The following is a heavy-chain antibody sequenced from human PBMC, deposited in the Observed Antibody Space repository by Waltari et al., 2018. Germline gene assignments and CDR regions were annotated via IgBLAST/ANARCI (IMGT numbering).Heavy chain of an antibody. J-gene: IGHJ4*02. V-gene: IGHV3-7*01. CDR3: ARENRRFTIFGVVIKVPYYFDY. Sequence: EVQLVESGGGLVQPGGSLRLSCAASGFTFSSYWMSWVRQAPGKGLEWGANIKQDGSGKYYVDSVKGRFTISRDNAKNSLYLQMNSLRAEDTAVYYCARENRRFTIFGVVIKVPYYFDYWGQGTLVTVSS. CDR1: GFTFSSYW. CDR2: IKQDGSGK. D-gene: IGHD3-3*01.